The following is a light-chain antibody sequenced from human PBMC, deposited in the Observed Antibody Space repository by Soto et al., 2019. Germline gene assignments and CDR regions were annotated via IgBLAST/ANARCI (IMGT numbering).Light chain of an antibody. CDR2: GAS. V-gene: IGKV3-20*01. CDR1: QSVSSSY. Sequence: SQSVSSSYLAWYQQKPGQAPRLLIYGASSRATGIPDRFSGSGSGTDFTLTISRLEPEDFAVYYCKQFDTSPPSTFGQWTQQEMK. CDR3: KQFDTSPPST. J-gene: IGKJ5*01.